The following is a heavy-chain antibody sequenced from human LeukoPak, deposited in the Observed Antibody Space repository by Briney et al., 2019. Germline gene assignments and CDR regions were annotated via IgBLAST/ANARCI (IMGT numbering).Heavy chain of an antibody. D-gene: IGHD6-13*01. V-gene: IGHV1-18*01. CDR1: GYTFTSYG. Sequence: ASVKVSCKASGYTFTSYGISWVRQAPGQGLEWMGWINAYNGNTNYAQKLQGRVTMTTDTSTSTAYMELRSLRSDDTAVYYCARPAAGTQNFDYWGQGTLVTVSS. J-gene: IGHJ4*02. CDR3: ARPAAGTQNFDY. CDR2: INAYNGNT.